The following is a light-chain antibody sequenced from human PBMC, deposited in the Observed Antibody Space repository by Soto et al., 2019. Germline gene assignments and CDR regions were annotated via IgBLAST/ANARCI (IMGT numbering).Light chain of an antibody. CDR2: AAS. Sequence: DIQMTQSPSSLSAYVGDRVTITCRASQSISSYLNWYQQKPGKAPKLLIYAASSLQSGVPSRFSGSGSGTDFTLTISSLQPEDFATYYCQQSHSTPATFGQGTKVEIK. CDR3: QQSHSTPAT. CDR1: QSISSY. J-gene: IGKJ1*01. V-gene: IGKV1-39*01.